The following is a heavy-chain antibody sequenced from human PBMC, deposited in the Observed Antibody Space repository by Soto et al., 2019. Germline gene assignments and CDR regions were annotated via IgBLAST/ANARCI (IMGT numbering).Heavy chain of an antibody. Sequence: GGSLRLSCAASGFTFSSYGMPWVRQAPGKGLEWVAVISYDGSNKYYADSVKGRFTISRDNSKNTLYLQMNSLRAEDTAVYYCAKAWVPRYITGTTLGMDVWGQGTTVTVSS. CDR2: ISYDGSNK. V-gene: IGHV3-30*18. J-gene: IGHJ6*02. CDR3: AKAWVPRYITGTTLGMDV. CDR1: GFTFSSYG. D-gene: IGHD1-7*01.